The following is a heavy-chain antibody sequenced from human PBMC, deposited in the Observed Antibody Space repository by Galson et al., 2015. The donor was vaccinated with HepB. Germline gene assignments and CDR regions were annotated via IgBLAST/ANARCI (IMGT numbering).Heavy chain of an antibody. V-gene: IGHV3-23*01. Sequence: SLRLSCAASGFTFSTYAMSWVRPAPAKGLEWVSAISGSIGNTYYEDSVKGRFTISRDNSKNTLYLQMDSLRAEDTAVYYCAKSPRGGVPHLTWFDSWGQGTLVTVSS. CDR2: ISGSIGNT. CDR1: GFTFSTYA. D-gene: IGHD3-10*01. J-gene: IGHJ5*01. CDR3: AKSPRGGVPHLTWFDS.